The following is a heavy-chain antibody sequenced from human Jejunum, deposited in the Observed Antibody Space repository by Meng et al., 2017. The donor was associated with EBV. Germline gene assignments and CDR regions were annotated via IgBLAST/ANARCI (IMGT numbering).Heavy chain of an antibody. CDR1: GGSFNYSY. J-gene: IGHJ4*02. CDR2: IIHSGST. Sequence: QVQLTQWGGGLLKPSETLSLACAVYGGSFNYSYWTWIRQPPGKGLEWIGEIIHSGSTNYDPSLKSRVTISVDRSKNQFSLKLTSVTAADTAVYYCARKAVPGTFARPKFDYWGQGTLVTVSS. CDR3: ARKAVPGTFARPKFDY. V-gene: IGHV4-34*12. D-gene: IGHD6-19*01.